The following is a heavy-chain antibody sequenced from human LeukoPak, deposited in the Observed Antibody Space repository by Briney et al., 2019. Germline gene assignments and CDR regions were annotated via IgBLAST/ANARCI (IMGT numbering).Heavy chain of an antibody. V-gene: IGHV3-74*01. J-gene: IGHJ1*01. Sequence: GGSLRLSCAASGFTLSSYWMYWVRQAPGKGLVWVSRIKSDGRTNYADSVKGRFTISRDNAKNTVSLQMNSLRAEDTGVYYCARAPSEIGGYYPEYFRHWGQGTLVIVSS. D-gene: IGHD3-22*01. CDR1: GFTLSSYW. CDR3: ARAPSEIGGYYPEYFRH. CDR2: IKSDGRT.